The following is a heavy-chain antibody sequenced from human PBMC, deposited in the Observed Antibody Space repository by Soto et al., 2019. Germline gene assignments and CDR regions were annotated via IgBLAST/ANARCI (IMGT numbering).Heavy chain of an antibody. CDR3: ARDLSHYDILTGYYTGGMDV. Sequence: GGSLRLSCAASGFTFSSYSMNWVRQAPGKWLEWVSYISSSSSTLYYADSVKGRFTISRDNAKNSLYLQMNSLRAEDTAVYYCARDLSHYDILTGYYTGGMDVWGQGTTVTVSS. CDR1: GFTFSSYS. CDR2: ISSSSSTL. D-gene: IGHD3-9*01. J-gene: IGHJ6*02. V-gene: IGHV3-48*01.